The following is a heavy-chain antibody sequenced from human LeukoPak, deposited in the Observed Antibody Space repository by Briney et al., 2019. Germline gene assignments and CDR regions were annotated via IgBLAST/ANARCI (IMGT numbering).Heavy chain of an antibody. V-gene: IGHV1-69*05. J-gene: IGHJ5*02. Sequence: SMKVSCKASGGTFSSYAISWVRQAPGQGLEWMGGIIPIFGTANYAQKFQGRVTITTDESTSTAYMELSSLRSEDTAVYYCAREGGCSSTSCLNWFDPWGQGTLVTVSS. D-gene: IGHD2-2*01. CDR1: GGTFSSYA. CDR3: AREGGCSSTSCLNWFDP. CDR2: IIPIFGTA.